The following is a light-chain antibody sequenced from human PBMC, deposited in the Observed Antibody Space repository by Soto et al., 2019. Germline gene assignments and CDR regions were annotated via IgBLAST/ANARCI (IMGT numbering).Light chain of an antibody. CDR3: QQYGSSPIA. CDR2: GAS. Sequence: VLTQSPATLSLSPGERATLSCRASQSVSSYLAWYQQKPGQAPRLLIHGASSRATGIPDRISGSGSGTDFTLTISRLEPEDFAVYYCQQYGSSPIAFGQGTRLEIK. J-gene: IGKJ5*01. CDR1: QSVSSY. V-gene: IGKV3-20*01.